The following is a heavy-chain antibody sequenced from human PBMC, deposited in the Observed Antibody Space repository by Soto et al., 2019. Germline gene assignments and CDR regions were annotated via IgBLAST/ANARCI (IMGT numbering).Heavy chain of an antibody. D-gene: IGHD2-21*02. J-gene: IGHJ6*02. CDR3: AKDWDIVVVTAIRYGMDV. CDR1: GFTFSSYD. V-gene: IGHV3-13*04. CDR2: IGTAGDT. Sequence: PGGSLRLSCAASGFTFSSYDMQWVRQATGKGLEWVSAIGTAGDTYYPGSVKGRFTISRENAKNSLYLQMNSLRAGDTAVYYCAKDWDIVVVTAIRYGMDVWGQGTTVTVSS.